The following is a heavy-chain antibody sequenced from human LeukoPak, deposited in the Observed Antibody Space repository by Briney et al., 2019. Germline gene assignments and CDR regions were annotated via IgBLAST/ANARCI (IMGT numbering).Heavy chain of an antibody. CDR2: ISSSSLYI. J-gene: IGHJ2*01. V-gene: IGHV3-21*01. CDR3: ARAAYSSTWYSRYFDL. D-gene: IGHD6-13*01. Sequence: GGSLRLSCAASGFTFSSYSMNWVRQAPGKGLEWVSSISSSSLYIYYADSVKGRFTISRENAKNSLYLQMNSLRAGDTAVYYCARAAYSSTWYSRYFDLWGRGTLVTVSS. CDR1: GFTFSSYS.